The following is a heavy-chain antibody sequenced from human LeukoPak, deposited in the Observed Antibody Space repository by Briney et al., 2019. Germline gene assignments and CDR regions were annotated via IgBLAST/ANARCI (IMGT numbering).Heavy chain of an antibody. V-gene: IGHV3-20*04. D-gene: IGHD2-15*01. CDR2: IKWNGGST. CDR3: ARDGGDYSGDSCYVDY. J-gene: IGHJ4*02. CDR1: GFTFSSYR. Sequence: GGSLRLSCVASGFTFSSYRLNWLGQAPGKGLEWVSSIKWNGGSTGYAASVKGRFTISRDNAKNSLYLQMNSLRAEDTALYSCARDGGDYSGDSCYVDYWGQGTLVTVSS.